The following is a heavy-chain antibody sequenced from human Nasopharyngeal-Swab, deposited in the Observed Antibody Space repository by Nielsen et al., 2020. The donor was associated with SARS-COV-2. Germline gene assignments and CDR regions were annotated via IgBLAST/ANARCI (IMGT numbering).Heavy chain of an antibody. CDR2: ISSDGRST. CDR1: GFTFSGYA. J-gene: IGHJ4*02. V-gene: IGHV3-64*01. D-gene: IGHD2-21*01. Sequence: GGSPRLSSAASGFTFSGYAMYWVRQAPGKGLEYVSLISSDGRSTYYANSMKGKFTVSRDNSKNTLYLQMGSLRAEDMAVYYCARERCGGDCYSDYWGQGTLVTVSS. CDR3: ARERCGGDCYSDY.